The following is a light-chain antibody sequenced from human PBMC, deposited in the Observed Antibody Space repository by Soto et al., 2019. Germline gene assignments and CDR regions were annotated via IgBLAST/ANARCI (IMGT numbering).Light chain of an antibody. CDR2: GAS. J-gene: IGKJ1*01. Sequence: EIVMTQSPATLSVSPGERATLSCRASQGVSSNLAWYQQKPGQAPRLLIYGASTRATGIPARFSGSGSGTAFTLTISSLQSEDFAVYYCQQYNNWPPGTFGQGTKVEIK. CDR3: QQYNNWPPGT. V-gene: IGKV3-15*01. CDR1: QGVSSN.